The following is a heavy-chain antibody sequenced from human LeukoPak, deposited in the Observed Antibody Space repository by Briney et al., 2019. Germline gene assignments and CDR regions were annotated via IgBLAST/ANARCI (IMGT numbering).Heavy chain of an antibody. CDR1: GFTFSSYG. Sequence: GGSLRLSCAASGFTFSSYGMHWVRQAPGKGLEWVAIIWYDGSNKYYADSVKGRFTISRDNSKDTLYLQMNSLRAEDTAVYYCARGNMVVEYQLLSSFNYYYYYMDVWGKGTTVTVSS. J-gene: IGHJ6*03. CDR3: ARGNMVVEYQLLSSFNYYYYYMDV. D-gene: IGHD2-2*01. V-gene: IGHV3-33*01. CDR2: IWYDGSNK.